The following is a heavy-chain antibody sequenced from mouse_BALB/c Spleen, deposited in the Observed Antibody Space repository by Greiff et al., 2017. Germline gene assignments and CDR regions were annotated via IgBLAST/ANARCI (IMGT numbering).Heavy chain of an antibody. CDR2: INPSSGYT. CDR1: GYTFTSYT. J-gene: IGHJ2*01. CDR3: AREGYYGLYYFDY. V-gene: IGHV1-4*02. Sequence: QVQLQQSAAELARPGASVKMSCKASGYTFTSYTMHWVKQRPGQGLEWIGYINPSSGYTEYNQKFKDKTTLTADKSSSTAYMQLSSLTSEDSAVYYCAREGYYGLYYFDYWGQGTTLTVSS. D-gene: IGHD1-1*01.